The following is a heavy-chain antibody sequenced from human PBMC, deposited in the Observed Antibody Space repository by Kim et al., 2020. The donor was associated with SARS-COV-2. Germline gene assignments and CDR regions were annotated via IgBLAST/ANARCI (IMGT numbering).Heavy chain of an antibody. CDR3: AGGPRWPGVDY. CDR2: ISSGDST. J-gene: IGHJ4*02. CDR1: GFIVSSNY. V-gene: IGHV3-53*01. D-gene: IGHD3-16*01. Sequence: GGSLRLSCAASGFIVSSNYMSSVRQAPGKGLEWVSLISSGDSTYYADSVKGRFTISRDNSKNTLYLQMNSLRGEDTAVYYCAGGPRWPGVDYWGQGTLVTVSS.